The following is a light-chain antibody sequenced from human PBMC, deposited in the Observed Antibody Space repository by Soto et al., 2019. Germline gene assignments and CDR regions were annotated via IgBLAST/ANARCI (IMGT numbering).Light chain of an antibody. Sequence: EIVLTQSPGTLSLSPGERATLSCRSSQSVSSSYLAWYQQKPGQAPRLLIYGASSRATGIPDRFSGSGSGTDFTLTISRLEPEDVAVYLCEQYGSFYTFGQGPKLEIK. CDR1: QSVSSSY. CDR3: EQYGSFYT. V-gene: IGKV3-20*01. CDR2: GAS. J-gene: IGKJ2*01.